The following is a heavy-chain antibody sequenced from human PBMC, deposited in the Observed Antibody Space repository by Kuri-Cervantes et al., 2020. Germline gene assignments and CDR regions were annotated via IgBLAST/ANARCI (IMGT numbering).Heavy chain of an antibody. V-gene: IGHV3-33*08. CDR3: TRDNRNRAFDC. Sequence: GGSLRLSCAASGFTFSGYGMHWVRQAPGRGLEWVAVVWADGATKYYVDSVKGRFTISRDNSKNILFLQMDSLRAEDTAMYYCTRDNRNRAFDCWGQGTLVTVSS. CDR2: VWADGATK. D-gene: IGHD1-14*01. J-gene: IGHJ4*02. CDR1: GFTFSGYG.